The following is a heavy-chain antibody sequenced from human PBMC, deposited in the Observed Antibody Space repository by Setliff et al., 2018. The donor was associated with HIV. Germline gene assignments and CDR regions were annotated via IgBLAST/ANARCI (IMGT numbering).Heavy chain of an antibody. CDR1: GGSFSDNY. J-gene: IGHJ6*02. CDR3: AREDYYYYGMDV. V-gene: IGHV4-34*01. CDR2: IQHSGRI. Sequence: SETLSLTCAVYGGSFSDNYWGWVRQPPGKGLEWIGEIQHSGRINYNPSLRSRVTTSVDTSKNQFSLKLSSVTAADTAVYYCAREDYYYYGMDVWGQGTTVTVSS.